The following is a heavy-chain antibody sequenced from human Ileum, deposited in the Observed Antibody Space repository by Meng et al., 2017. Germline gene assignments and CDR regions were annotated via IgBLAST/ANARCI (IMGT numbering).Heavy chain of an antibody. D-gene: IGHD6-13*01. V-gene: IGHV3-21*01. Sequence: EGEVCEVGGGRGRPGGALTLSCAGYGFTFSSYSMNWVRQAPGKGLEWVSSISSSSSYIYYADSVKGRFTISRDNAKNSLYLQMNSLRAEDTAVYYCATSLAAGTPTDYWGQGTLVTVSS. J-gene: IGHJ4*02. CDR1: GFTFSSYS. CDR3: ATSLAAGTPTDY. CDR2: ISSSSSYI.